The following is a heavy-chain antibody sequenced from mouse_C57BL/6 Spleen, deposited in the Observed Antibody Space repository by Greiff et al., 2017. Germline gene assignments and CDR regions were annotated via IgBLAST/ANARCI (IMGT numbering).Heavy chain of an antibody. CDR3: ARYDYYYGSSPYYVDY. D-gene: IGHD1-1*01. CDR1: GYTFTTYG. CDR2: IYPRSGNI. Sequence: VKLQESGADLARPGASVKLSCKASGYTFTTYGITWVKQRTGQGLEWIGEIYPRSGNIYYNEKFKGKATLTAGKSSSTAYMELRSLTSEDSAVYFCARYDYYYGSSPYYVDYWGQGTTLTVSS. V-gene: IGHV1-81*01. J-gene: IGHJ2*01.